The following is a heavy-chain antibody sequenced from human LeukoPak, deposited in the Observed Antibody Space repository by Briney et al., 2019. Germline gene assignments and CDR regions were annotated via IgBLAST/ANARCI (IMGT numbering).Heavy chain of an antibody. J-gene: IGHJ4*02. Sequence: GGSLRLSCAPSLLTPTTAEMTCGVQTPGKGLESCSGIYSGVSTYYADSVKGRFTISRDNSTNTLSLQMNSLRPEVTAVYYCARDLLECYLDYWGQGTLVTVYS. CDR2: IYSGVST. V-gene: IGHV3-53*01. CDR1: LLTPTTAE. CDR3: ARDLLECYLDY. D-gene: IGHD2/OR15-2a*01.